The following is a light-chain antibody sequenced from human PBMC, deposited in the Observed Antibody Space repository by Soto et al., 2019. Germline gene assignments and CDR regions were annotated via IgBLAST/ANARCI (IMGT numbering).Light chain of an antibody. CDR2: GAS. CDR1: QSVSSSY. J-gene: IGKJ1*01. CDR3: QQYNKWPPWT. V-gene: IGKV3-20*01. Sequence: EIVLTQSPGTLSFSPGERATLSCRASQSVSSSYLAWYQQKPGQAPRLLIYGASSRATGIPDRFSGSGSGTEFTLTISSLQSEDFAVYYCQQYNKWPPWTFGQGTKVDIK.